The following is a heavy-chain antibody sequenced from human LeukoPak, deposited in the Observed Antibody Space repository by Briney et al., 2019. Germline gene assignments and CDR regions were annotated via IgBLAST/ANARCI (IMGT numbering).Heavy chain of an antibody. D-gene: IGHD6-13*01. CDR1: GYTFTSYD. CDR2: INPSGGST. V-gene: IGHV1-46*01. Sequence: ASVKVSCKASGYTFTSYDINWVRQATGQGLEWMGIINPSGGSTSYAQKFQGRVTMTRDTSTSTVYMELSSLRSEDTAVYYCARVYSSSWHYYFDYWGQGTLVTVSS. J-gene: IGHJ4*02. CDR3: ARVYSSSWHYYFDY.